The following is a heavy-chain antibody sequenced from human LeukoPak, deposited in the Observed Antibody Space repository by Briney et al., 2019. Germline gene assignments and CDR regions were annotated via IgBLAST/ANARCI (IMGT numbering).Heavy chain of an antibody. CDR3: AKKVRGPSHPLDL. CDR1: GYTFTGYA. CDR2: INPEKRDT. J-gene: IGHJ5*02. V-gene: IGHV1-2*02. Sequence: ASVKVSCKASGYTFTGYAIHWVRQAPGQGLEWMGWINPEKRDTGYAHKFQGRVTMTSDTSISTAYMELSSLRSDDTAVYYCAKKVRGPSHPLDLWSQGTLVTVSS. D-gene: IGHD5-12*01.